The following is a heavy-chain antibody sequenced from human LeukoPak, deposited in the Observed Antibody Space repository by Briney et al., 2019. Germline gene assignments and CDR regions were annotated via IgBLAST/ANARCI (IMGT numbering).Heavy chain of an antibody. J-gene: IGHJ5*02. CDR1: GGSISSGGYY. Sequence: PSETLSLTCTVSGGSISSGGYYWSWIRQPPGKGLEWTGYIYHSGSTYYNPSLKSRVTISVDRSKNQFSLKLSSVTAADTAVYYCARAVGATNWFDPWGQGTLVTVSS. CDR2: IYHSGST. CDR3: ARAVGATNWFDP. D-gene: IGHD1-26*01. V-gene: IGHV4-30-2*01.